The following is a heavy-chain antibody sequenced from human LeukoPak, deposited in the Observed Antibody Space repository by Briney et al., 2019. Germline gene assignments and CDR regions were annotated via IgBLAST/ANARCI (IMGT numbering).Heavy chain of an antibody. Sequence: PGGSLRLSCAASGFTFDDYGMSWVRHAPGKGLEWVSGINWNGGSTGYADSVKGRFTISRDNAKNSLYLQMNSLRAEDTALYYCARDTNYYDFWGGYYMSKGFDPWGQGTLVTVSS. CDR2: INWNGGST. V-gene: IGHV3-20*04. CDR3: ARDTNYYDFWGGYYMSKGFDP. CDR1: GFTFDDYG. D-gene: IGHD3-3*01. J-gene: IGHJ5*02.